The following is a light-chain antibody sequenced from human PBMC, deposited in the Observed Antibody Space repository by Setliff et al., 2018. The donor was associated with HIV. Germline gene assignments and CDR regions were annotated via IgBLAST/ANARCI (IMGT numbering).Light chain of an antibody. CDR3: AAWDDSLNGPDYV. CDR2: NNN. V-gene: IGLV1-44*01. Sequence: QSALTQPPSASGIPGQRVTISCSGSSSNIGTNTVTWYQQFPGTAPTLLIYNNNQRPSGVPDRSSGSKSGTSASLAISGLQSEDEAHYYCAAWDDSLNGPDYVFGTGTKVTVL. J-gene: IGLJ1*01. CDR1: SSNIGTNT.